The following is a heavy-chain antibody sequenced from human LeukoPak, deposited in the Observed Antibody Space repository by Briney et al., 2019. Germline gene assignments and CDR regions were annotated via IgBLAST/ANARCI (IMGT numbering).Heavy chain of an antibody. V-gene: IGHV4-4*07. D-gene: IGHD4-17*01. CDR2: IYTSGST. CDR3: ARYTVTPKAHNYYYYYYMDV. Sequence: SETLSLTCTVSGGSISNKYWSWIRQPAGKGLEWIGRIYTSGSTNYNPSLKSRVTISVDTSKNQFSLKLSSVTAADTAVYYCARYTVTPKAHNYYYYYYMDVWGKGTTVTISS. CDR1: GGSISNKY. J-gene: IGHJ6*03.